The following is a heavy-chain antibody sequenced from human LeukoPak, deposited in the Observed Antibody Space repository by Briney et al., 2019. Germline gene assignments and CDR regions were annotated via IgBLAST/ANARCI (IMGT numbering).Heavy chain of an antibody. V-gene: IGHV3-23*01. CDR3: VRRGGSDGWGAFDI. CDR1: EFTFSNYV. D-gene: IGHD5-24*01. J-gene: IGHJ3*02. Sequence: GGSLRLSCAASEFTFSNYVMNWVRQAPGKGLEWVSSIRQSGDITYYADSVKGQFTISRDNSKNTLSLQMNSLSREDTAIYYCVRRGGSDGWGAFDIWGQGTVVTVSS. CDR2: IRQSGDIT.